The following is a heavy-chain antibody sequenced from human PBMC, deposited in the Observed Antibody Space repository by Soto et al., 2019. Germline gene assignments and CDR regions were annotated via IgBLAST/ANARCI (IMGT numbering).Heavy chain of an antibody. J-gene: IGHJ5*02. V-gene: IGHV4-59*01. CDR3: ARGFGSGGYPVTPQHNGSAP. D-gene: IGHD6-25*01. CDR1: GGSISSYY. CDR2: IYYSGST. Sequence: SEPLSLTCTVSGGSISSYYWRWIRQHPGKGLEWIGYIYYSGSTNYNPSLKSRVTISVDTSKNQFSLKLSSVTAADTAVYYCARGFGSGGYPVTPQHNGSAPWGKGTLVTVS.